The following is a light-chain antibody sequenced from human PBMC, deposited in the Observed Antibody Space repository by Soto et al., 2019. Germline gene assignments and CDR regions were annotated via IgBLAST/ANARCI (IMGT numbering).Light chain of an antibody. V-gene: IGLV2-14*01. CDR3: SSYTSSSTVA. CDR1: SSDVGGYNF. J-gene: IGLJ2*01. CDR2: DVR. Sequence: QSALTQPAAVSGSPGQSITISCTGTSSDVGGYNFVSWYQQYPGKAPKLMIYDVRNRPSGVSNRFSGSKSGNTASLTISGLQAEDEADYYCSSYTSSSTVAFGGGTKLTVL.